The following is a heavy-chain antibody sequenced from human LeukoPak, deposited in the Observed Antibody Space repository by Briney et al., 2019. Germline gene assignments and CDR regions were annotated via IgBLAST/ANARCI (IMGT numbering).Heavy chain of an antibody. CDR2: VYYIGTT. Sequence: SKTLSLTCTVSDGSVRSPDSYWSWIRQPPGKGLEWIGNVYYIGTTSYNSSLKSRVTISVDISKNHFSLEVTSVTAADTAVYFCARNTSSSPWFDPWGQGTLVTVSS. CDR1: DGSVRSPDSY. V-gene: IGHV4-61*03. CDR3: ARNTSSSPWFDP. D-gene: IGHD6-6*01. J-gene: IGHJ5*02.